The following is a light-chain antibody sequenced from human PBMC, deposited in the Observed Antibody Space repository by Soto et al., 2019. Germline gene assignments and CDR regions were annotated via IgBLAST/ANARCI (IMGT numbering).Light chain of an antibody. Sequence: QSALTQPASVSGSPGQSITISCTGTSSDVGTYNLVSWYQQHPDKAPKLMIYEVFKRPSGVSNRFSGSKSGNTASLTISGLQAEDEADYDCCSYAGNSTYAAFGGGTQLTVL. CDR3: CSYAGNSTYAA. V-gene: IGLV2-23*02. CDR1: SSDVGTYNL. J-gene: IGLJ7*01. CDR2: EVF.